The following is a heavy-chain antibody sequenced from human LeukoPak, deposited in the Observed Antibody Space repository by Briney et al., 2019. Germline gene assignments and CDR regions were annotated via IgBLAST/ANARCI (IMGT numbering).Heavy chain of an antibody. Sequence: SETLSLTCTVSGGSISSHYWSWIRQPPGKGLEWIGYIYYSGSTNYNPSLKSRVTISVDTSKNQFSLKLSSVTAADTAVYYCARAARTIFGVVRGYEMDVWGKGTTVTVSS. CDR2: IYYSGST. V-gene: IGHV4-59*11. CDR3: ARAARTIFGVVRGYEMDV. CDR1: GGSISSHY. J-gene: IGHJ6*04. D-gene: IGHD3-3*01.